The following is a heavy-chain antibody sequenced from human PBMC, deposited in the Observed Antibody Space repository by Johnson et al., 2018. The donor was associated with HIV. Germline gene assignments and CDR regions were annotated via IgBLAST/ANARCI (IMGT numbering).Heavy chain of an antibody. D-gene: IGHD2-8*02. CDR2: IYSGGST. CDR1: GFTVSSNY. J-gene: IGHJ3*02. CDR3: TPDPYGWDGLDI. Sequence: VQLVESGGGLIQPGGSLRLSCAASGFTVSSNYMSWVRQAPGKGLEWVSVIYSGGSTYYADSVKGRFTISRDNSKNTRYLQMKRLKTEDTALYYCTPDPYGWDGLDIWGHGTMVTVSS. V-gene: IGHV3-53*01.